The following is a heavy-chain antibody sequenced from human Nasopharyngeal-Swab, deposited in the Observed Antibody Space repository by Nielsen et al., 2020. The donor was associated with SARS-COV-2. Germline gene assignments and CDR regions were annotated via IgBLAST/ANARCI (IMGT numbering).Heavy chain of an antibody. CDR1: GFTFSSYS. V-gene: IGHV3-30-3*01. CDR2: ISYDGSNK. J-gene: IGHJ4*02. CDR3: ARGGVWFGELGLDY. D-gene: IGHD3-10*01. Sequence: GESLKISCAASGFTFSSYSMHWVRQAPGKGLEWVAVISYDGSNKYYADSVKGRFTISRDNSKNTLDLQMNSLRAEDAAVYYCARGGVWFGELGLDYWGQGTLVTVSS.